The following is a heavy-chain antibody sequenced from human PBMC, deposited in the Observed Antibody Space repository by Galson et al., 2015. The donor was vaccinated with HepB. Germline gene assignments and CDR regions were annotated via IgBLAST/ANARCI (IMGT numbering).Heavy chain of an antibody. CDR3: AREGPLYCSGGSCYPAGVGDY. Sequence: SVKVSCKASGGTFSSYTLSWVRQAPGQGLEWMGRIILILDIATYAQKFQGRATITADKSTRIAYMELSSLGSEDTAVYYCAREGPLYCSGGSCYPAGVGDYWGQGTLVTVSS. CDR2: IILILDIA. D-gene: IGHD2-15*01. V-gene: IGHV1-69*04. CDR1: GGTFSSYT. J-gene: IGHJ4*02.